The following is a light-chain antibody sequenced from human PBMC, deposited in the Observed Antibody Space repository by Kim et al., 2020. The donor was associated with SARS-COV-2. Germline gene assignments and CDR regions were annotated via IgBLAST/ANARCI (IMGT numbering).Light chain of an antibody. J-gene: IGLJ3*02. CDR3: QSYDTRVSGSV. Sequence: QKVSISCTGSSSNIGAGDDVHGYKQLPGTATKAFIYRDVKRPSGVPDRFPGSRSGPSDSLVLSGLQVDDEGDYYCQSYDTRVSGSVFGGGTQLTVL. CDR1: SSNIGAGDD. CDR2: RDV. V-gene: IGLV1-40*01.